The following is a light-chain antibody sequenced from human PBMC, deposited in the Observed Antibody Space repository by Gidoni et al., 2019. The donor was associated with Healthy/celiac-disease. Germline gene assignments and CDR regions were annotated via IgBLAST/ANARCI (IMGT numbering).Light chain of an antibody. Sequence: EIELAQSPATLSLCPGERATLSCRASKSVSSYLAWYPQKPGQAPRLLIYDASNSATGIPARFSGSGSGTDFTLTISSLEPEDFAVYYCQQRSNWPPLFTFGPGTKVDIK. CDR1: KSVSSY. J-gene: IGKJ3*01. CDR3: QQRSNWPPLFT. CDR2: DAS. V-gene: IGKV3-11*01.